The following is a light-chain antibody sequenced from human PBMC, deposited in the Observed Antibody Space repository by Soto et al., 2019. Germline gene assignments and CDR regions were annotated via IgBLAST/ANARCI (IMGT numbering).Light chain of an antibody. J-gene: IGKJ5*01. V-gene: IGKV3-20*01. CDR3: QQYSSPIT. CDR2: GGA. Sequence: EIVLTQSPGTLSLSPGERATLSGRASQIVSSSYLAWYQQKPGQAPKLLMFGGAIRATAIPDRFSGSGSGTDFTLTISRLEHEDFAVYYCQQYSSPITFGQGTRLEIK. CDR1: QIVSSSY.